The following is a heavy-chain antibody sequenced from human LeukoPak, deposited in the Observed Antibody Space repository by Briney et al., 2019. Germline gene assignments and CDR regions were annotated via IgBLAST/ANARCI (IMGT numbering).Heavy chain of an antibody. Sequence: PGGSLRLSCAASGFTFSSYGMHWVRQAPGKGLEWVAVISYDGSNKYYADSVKGRFTISRDNSKNTLYLQMNSLRAEDTAVYYCAKDQGGGFGELWWNWFDPWGQGTLVTVSS. V-gene: IGHV3-30*18. D-gene: IGHD3-10*01. J-gene: IGHJ5*02. CDR1: GFTFSSYG. CDR3: AKDQGGGFGELWWNWFDP. CDR2: ISYDGSNK.